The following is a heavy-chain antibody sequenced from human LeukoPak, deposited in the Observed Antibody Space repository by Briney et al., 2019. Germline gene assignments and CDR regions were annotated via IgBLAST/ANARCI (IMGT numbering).Heavy chain of an antibody. J-gene: IGHJ4*02. Sequence: ASVKVSCKASGYTFTGYYMHWVRQAPGQGLEWMGWINPNSGGTNYAQKFQGRVTVTRDTSISTAYMELSRLRSDDTAVYYCARVSRYNWNNRYFDYWGQGTLVTVSS. D-gene: IGHD1/OR15-1a*01. V-gene: IGHV1-2*02. CDR2: INPNSGGT. CDR1: GYTFTGYY. CDR3: ARVSRYNWNNRYFDY.